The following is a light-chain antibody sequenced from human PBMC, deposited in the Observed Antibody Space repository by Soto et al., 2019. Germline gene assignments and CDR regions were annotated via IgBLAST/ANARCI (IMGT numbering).Light chain of an antibody. V-gene: IGKV3-11*01. Sequence: EIVMTQSPATLSVSPGERATLSCRASQSFSSYLAWYQQKPGQAPRLLIYDASNRATGIPARFSGSGSGTDFTLTISSLEPEDFAVYYCQQRSNWPPSTFGQGTRLEI. J-gene: IGKJ5*01. CDR2: DAS. CDR3: QQRSNWPPST. CDR1: QSFSSY.